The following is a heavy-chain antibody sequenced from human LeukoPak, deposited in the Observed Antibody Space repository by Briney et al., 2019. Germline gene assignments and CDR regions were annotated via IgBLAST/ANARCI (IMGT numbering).Heavy chain of an antibody. CDR2: ISSSSSYI. J-gene: IGHJ3*02. V-gene: IGHV3-21*01. CDR3: AREDQQYYYDSSGLYQGLLDAFDI. CDR1: GFTFSSYS. Sequence: GGSLRLSCAASGFTFSSYSMNWVRQAPGKGLEWVSSISSSSSYIYYADSVKGRFTISGDNAKNSLYLQMNSLRAEDTAVYYCAREDQQYYYDSSGLYQGLLDAFDIWGQGTMVTVSS. D-gene: IGHD3-22*01.